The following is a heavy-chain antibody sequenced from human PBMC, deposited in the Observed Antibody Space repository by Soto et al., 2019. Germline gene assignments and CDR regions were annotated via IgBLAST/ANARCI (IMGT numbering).Heavy chain of an antibody. V-gene: IGHV3-23*01. CDR2: ICCSGGST. CDR3: AKFNRYCSSTSCEADYYYYYYMDV. J-gene: IGHJ6*03. D-gene: IGHD2-2*01. Sequence: PGGSLRLSCAASGFTFSSYAMSWVRQAPGKGLEWVSAICCSGGSTYYADSVKGWFTISRDNSKNTLYLQMNSLRAEDTAVYYCAKFNRYCSSTSCEADYYYYYYMDVWGKGTTVTVSS. CDR1: GFTFSSYA.